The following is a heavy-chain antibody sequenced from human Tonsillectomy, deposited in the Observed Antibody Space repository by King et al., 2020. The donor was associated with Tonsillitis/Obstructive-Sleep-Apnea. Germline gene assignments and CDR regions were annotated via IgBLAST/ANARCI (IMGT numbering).Heavy chain of an antibody. J-gene: IGHJ6*03. CDR1: GGSISSSSSY. CDR2: IYYSGST. Sequence: QLQESGPGLVKPSETLSLTCTVSGGSISSSSSYWGWIRQPPGKGLEWIASIYYSGSTYYNSSLKSRVTISVDTSKNQFSLNLSSVTAADTAVYYCAARREYGDSTDYYFYYMDVWGKGTTVTVSS. CDR3: AARREYGDSTDYYFYYMDV. V-gene: IGHV4-39*01. D-gene: IGHD4-17*01.